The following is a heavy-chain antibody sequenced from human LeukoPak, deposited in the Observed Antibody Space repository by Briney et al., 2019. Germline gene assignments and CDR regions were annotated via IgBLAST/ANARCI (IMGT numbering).Heavy chain of an antibody. V-gene: IGHV4-39*07. CDR3: AREDFSRQGGDY. CDR2: IYYSGST. J-gene: IGHJ4*02. Sequence: SETLSLTCTVSGGSFSSSSFYWGWIRQPPGKGLEWIGSIYYSGSTNYNPSLKSRVTISVDTSKNQFSLKLCSVTAADTAVYYCAREDFSRQGGDYWGQGTLVTVSS. D-gene: IGHD3-3*01. CDR1: GGSFSSSSFY.